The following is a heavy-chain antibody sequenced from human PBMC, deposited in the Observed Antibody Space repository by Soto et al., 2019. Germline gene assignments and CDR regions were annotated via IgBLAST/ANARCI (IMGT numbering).Heavy chain of an antibody. J-gene: IGHJ6*03. CDR2: MNPNSGNT. V-gene: IGHV1-8*01. Sequence: QVQLVQSGAEVKKPGASVKVSCMASGYTFTSYDINWVRQATGQGLEWMGWMNPNSGNTGYAQKFQGRVTMTRNTSISTAYMELSSLRSEDTAVYYCARQPADYDFWSGYTQFSYYYYYMDVWGKGTTVTVSS. CDR1: GYTFTSYD. CDR3: ARQPADYDFWSGYTQFSYYYYYMDV. D-gene: IGHD3-3*01.